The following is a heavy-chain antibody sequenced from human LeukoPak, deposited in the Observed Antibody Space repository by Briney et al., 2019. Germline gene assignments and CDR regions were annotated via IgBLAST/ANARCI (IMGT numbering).Heavy chain of an antibody. CDR2: IIADGSNT. CDR1: GFTFSSYW. V-gene: IGHV3-74*01. D-gene: IGHD6-13*01. CDR3: AREESSSWYLVDY. Sequence: GGSLRLSCAASGFTFSSYWMHWVRQAPGKGLVWVSRIIADGSNTNYADSVKGRFTISRDNAKNTLYLQMNSLRAEDTAVYYCAREESSSWYLVDYWGQGTLVTVSS. J-gene: IGHJ4*02.